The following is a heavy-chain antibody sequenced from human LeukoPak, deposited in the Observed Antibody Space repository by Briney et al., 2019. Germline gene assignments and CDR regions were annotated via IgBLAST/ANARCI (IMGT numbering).Heavy chain of an antibody. J-gene: IGHJ4*02. V-gene: IGHV3-23*01. D-gene: IGHD6-6*01. CDR1: GFTFSSYA. Sequence: GGSLRLSCAASGFTFSSYAMSWVRQVPGKGLEWVSVISGSGDNTYYADSVKGRLTISRDNSKNMLYLQMNSLRAEDTAVYYCAKWKYSNSGIDDDWGQGTLVTVSS. CDR2: ISGSGDNT. CDR3: AKWKYSNSGIDDD.